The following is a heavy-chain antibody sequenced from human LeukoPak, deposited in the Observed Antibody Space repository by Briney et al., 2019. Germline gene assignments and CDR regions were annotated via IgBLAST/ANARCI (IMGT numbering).Heavy chain of an antibody. CDR1: GYTFTSYD. Sequence: ASVKVSCKASGYTFTSYDINWVRQATGQGLEWMGWMNPNSGNTGYAQKFQGRVTITRDTSISTAYMELSSLRSEDTAVYYCARDYDFWSGYSMYGYWGQGTLVTVSS. CDR3: ARDYDFWSGYSMYGY. J-gene: IGHJ4*02. D-gene: IGHD3-3*01. CDR2: MNPNSGNT. V-gene: IGHV1-8*03.